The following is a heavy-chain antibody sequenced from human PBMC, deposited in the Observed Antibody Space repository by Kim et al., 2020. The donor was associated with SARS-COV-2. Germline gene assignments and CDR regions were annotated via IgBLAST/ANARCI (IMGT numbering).Heavy chain of an antibody. D-gene: IGHD2-2*01. J-gene: IGHJ6*02. Sequence: SETLSLTCAVYGGSFSGYYWSWIRQPPGKGLEWIGEINHSGSTNYNPSLKSRVTISVDTSKNQFSLKLSSVTAADTAVYYCARGEWGYCSSTSCYAGSANKNYYYYYGMDVWGQGTTVTVSS. CDR2: INHSGST. CDR1: GGSFSGYY. V-gene: IGHV4-34*01. CDR3: ARGEWGYCSSTSCYAGSANKNYYYYYGMDV.